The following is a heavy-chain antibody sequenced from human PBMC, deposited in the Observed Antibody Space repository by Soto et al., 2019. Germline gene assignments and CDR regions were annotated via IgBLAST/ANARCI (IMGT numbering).Heavy chain of an antibody. CDR3: ARARGAELHTPCGFDM. Sequence: QVQLVQSGAEVKKPGASVKVSCKTSGYTFSSSGISWVRQAPGQGLEWMGWISGYNGNTNYAQKLQGRVTMTTDTSTSTAYMEPRSLRSGGTGVYYCARARGAELHTPCGFDMWGQGTMVTVSS. CDR2: ISGYNGNT. V-gene: IGHV1-18*01. D-gene: IGHD1-7*01. CDR1: GYTFSSSG. J-gene: IGHJ3*02.